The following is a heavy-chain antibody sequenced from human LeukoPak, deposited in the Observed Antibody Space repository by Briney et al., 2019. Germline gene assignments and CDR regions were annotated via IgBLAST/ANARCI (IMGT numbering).Heavy chain of an antibody. CDR3: ARDQVGITMVRGVPRYALNWFDT. V-gene: IGHV4-39*07. CDR1: GGSISSSSYY. Sequence: KPSETLSLTCTVSGGSISSSSYYWGWIRQPPGKGLEWIGSIYYSGSTYHNPSLKSRVTISVDTSKNQFSLKLSSVTAADTAVYYCARDQVGITMVRGVPRYALNWFDTWGQGTLVTVSS. J-gene: IGHJ5*02. D-gene: IGHD3-10*01. CDR2: IYYSGST.